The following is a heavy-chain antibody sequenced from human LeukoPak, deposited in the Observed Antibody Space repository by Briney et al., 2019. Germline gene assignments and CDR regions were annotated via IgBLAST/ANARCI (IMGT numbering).Heavy chain of an antibody. CDR1: GFTFTSYA. CDR2: ISGSGGST. D-gene: IGHD1-26*01. Sequence: GRSLRLSCAASGFTFTSYAMNWVRQAPGKGLEWVSGISGSGGSTYYADSVKGRFSISRDNSKNTLYLQLNSLRVEDTAEYYCAKAHGGSYHSGIDWGQGTLVIVSS. CDR3: AKAHGGSYHSGID. V-gene: IGHV3-23*01. J-gene: IGHJ4*02.